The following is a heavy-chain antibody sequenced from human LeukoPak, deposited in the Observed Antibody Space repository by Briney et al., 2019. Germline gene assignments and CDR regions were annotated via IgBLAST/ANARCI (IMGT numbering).Heavy chain of an antibody. J-gene: IGHJ4*02. CDR1: GFTFSSYG. V-gene: IGHV3-30*02. CDR3: AKGYSGSYPMKIDY. Sequence: GGSLRLSCAASGFTFSSYGMHWVRQAPGKGLEWVAFIRYDGSNKYYADSVKGRFTISRDNSKNTLYLQMNSLRAEDTAVYYCAKGYSGSYPMKIDYWGQGTLVTVSS. D-gene: IGHD1-26*01. CDR2: IRYDGSNK.